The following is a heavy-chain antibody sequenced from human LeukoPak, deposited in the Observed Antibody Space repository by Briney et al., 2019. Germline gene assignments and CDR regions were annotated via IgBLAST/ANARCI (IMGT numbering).Heavy chain of an antibody. CDR3: AREEQFTLDY. Sequence: ASVKVSCKASGYTLTSYDINWVRQATGQGLEWMGWMNPNSGNTGYAQKFQGRVTMTRDMSTSTVYMELSSLRSEDTAVYYCAREEQFTLDYWGQGTLVTVSS. CDR1: GYTLTSYD. J-gene: IGHJ4*02. D-gene: IGHD6-19*01. CDR2: MNPNSGNT. V-gene: IGHV1-8*02.